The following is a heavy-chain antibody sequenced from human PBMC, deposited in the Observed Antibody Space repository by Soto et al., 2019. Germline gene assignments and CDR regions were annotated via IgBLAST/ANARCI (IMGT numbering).Heavy chain of an antibody. V-gene: IGHV1-46*01. CDR2: INPDGGGT. Sequence: QVQLVQSGAEVKKPGASVKVSCKASGYTFTSYYMHWVRLAPGQGLEWMGIINPDGGGTSYAQQFQGRVIMTRDTSTSTVYMEMSSLRSEDTAVYCCAVGGTYLGVEVWGQGTTVTVSS. CDR1: GYTFTSYY. D-gene: IGHD1-1*01. J-gene: IGHJ6*02. CDR3: AVGGTYLGVEV.